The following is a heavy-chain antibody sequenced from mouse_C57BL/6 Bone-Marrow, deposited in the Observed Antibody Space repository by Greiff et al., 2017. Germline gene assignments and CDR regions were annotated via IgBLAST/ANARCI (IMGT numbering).Heavy chain of an antibody. J-gene: IGHJ4*01. Sequence: QVKLKESGAELVRPGDSVTLSCKASGYTFTDYEMHWVKQTPVHGLEWIGAIDPETGGTAYNQKFKGKAILTADKSSSTSYMELRSLTSEDSAVYYCTRNEMDYWGQGTSVTVSS. CDR3: TRNEMDY. V-gene: IGHV1-15*01. CDR1: GYTFTDYE. CDR2: IDPETGGT.